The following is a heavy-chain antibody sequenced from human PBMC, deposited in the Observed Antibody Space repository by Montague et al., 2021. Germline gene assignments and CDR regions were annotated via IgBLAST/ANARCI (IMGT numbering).Heavy chain of an antibody. CDR1: GFSISTSRVG. Sequence: PALVKPTQTLTLTCTFSGFSISTSRVGVGWIRQPPGKALEWLALIYWDDEKRYSPSLKRRLTITKDNSKNQVVLTMTNIDPVDTGTYYCAHRVVWAAGQHWFDAWGQGTLVTVSS. CDR3: AHRVVWAAGQHWFDA. CDR2: IYWDDEK. J-gene: IGHJ5*02. D-gene: IGHD6-13*01. V-gene: IGHV2-5*02.